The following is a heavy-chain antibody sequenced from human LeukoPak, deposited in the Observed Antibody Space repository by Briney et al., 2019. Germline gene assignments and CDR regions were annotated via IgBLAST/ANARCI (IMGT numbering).Heavy chain of an antibody. CDR2: IYYSGST. CDR1: GGSISSYY. D-gene: IGHD3-10*01. V-gene: IGHV4-59*12. CDR3: ARGRVPKRGAFDI. Sequence: ASETLSLTCTVSGGSISSYYWGWIRQPPGKGLEWIGYIYYSGSTNYNPSLKSRVTISVDTSKNQFSLKLSSVTAADTAVYYCARGRVPKRGAFDIWGQGTLVTVSS. J-gene: IGHJ3*02.